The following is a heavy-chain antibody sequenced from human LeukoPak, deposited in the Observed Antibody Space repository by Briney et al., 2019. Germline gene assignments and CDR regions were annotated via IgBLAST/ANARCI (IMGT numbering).Heavy chain of an antibody. D-gene: IGHD6-13*01. Sequence: GRSLRLSCVTSGFTFLNYAVHWVRQAPGKGLEWVAVMSYDGKTSYYADSVKGRFTLSRDSSQNTLFLHMDSLRPADTAVYYCTREWGTAADYWGQGTLVTVSS. J-gene: IGHJ4*02. V-gene: IGHV3-30*04. CDR2: MSYDGKTS. CDR1: GFTFLNYA. CDR3: TREWGTAADY.